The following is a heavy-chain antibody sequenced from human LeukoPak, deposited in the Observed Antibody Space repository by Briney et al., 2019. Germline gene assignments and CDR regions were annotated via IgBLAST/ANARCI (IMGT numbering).Heavy chain of an antibody. CDR3: PSGYYDLVTGYQTGGYFDY. J-gene: IGHJ4*02. V-gene: IGHV3-20*04. D-gene: IGHD3-9*01. CDR2: INWNGGST. CDR1: GFTFDDYG. Sequence: GGSLRLSCAASGFTFDDYGMSWVRQTPGKGLEWVSGINWNGGSTGYADSVKGRFTISRDNAKNCLYLQVNSLRAEDTAVYFCPSGYYDLVTGYQTGGYFDYWGQGTLVTVSS.